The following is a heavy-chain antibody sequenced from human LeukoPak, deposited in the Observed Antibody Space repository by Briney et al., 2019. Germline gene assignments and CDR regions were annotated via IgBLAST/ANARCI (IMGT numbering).Heavy chain of an antibody. Sequence: SETLSLTCAVSDDSFSSHYWTWIRQPPGKGLEWLGYISYIGSTNYNPSLKSRVTISIDTSKNQFSLKLSSVTAADTAVYYCARDLVTVTKGFDIWGQGTMVSVSS. CDR1: DDSFSSHY. D-gene: IGHD4-17*01. V-gene: IGHV4-59*11. CDR3: ARDLVTVTKGFDI. CDR2: ISYIGST. J-gene: IGHJ3*02.